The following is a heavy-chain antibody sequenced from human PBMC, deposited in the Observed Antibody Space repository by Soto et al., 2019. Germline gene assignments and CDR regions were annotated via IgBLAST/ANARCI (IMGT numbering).Heavy chain of an antibody. D-gene: IGHD2-15*01. Sequence: EVQLVESGGGLVKPGGSLRLSCAASGFTFSNAWMSWVRQAPGKGLEWVGRIKSKTDGGTTDYAAPVKGRFTISRDDSKNTLYLQMNSLKTEDTAVYYCTTGEGYCSGGSCYSFSYYYYYMDVWGKGTTVTVSS. CDR2: IKSKTDGGTT. V-gene: IGHV3-15*01. CDR1: GFTFSNAW. CDR3: TTGEGYCSGGSCYSFSYYYYYMDV. J-gene: IGHJ6*03.